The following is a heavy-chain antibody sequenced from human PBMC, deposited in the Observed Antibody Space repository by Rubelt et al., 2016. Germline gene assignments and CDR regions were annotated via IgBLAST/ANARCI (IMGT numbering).Heavy chain of an antibody. CDR3: ARVGYSSGWIRN. J-gene: IGHJ4*02. V-gene: IGHV3-30*14. Sequence: VQLLESGGGLVQPGGSLRLSCAASGFTFSSYAMHWVRQAPGKGLEWVALMSSDGNDKYYPDSVKGRFTISRDNSKNTVYLQLKSLRADDTAIYYCARVGYSSGWIRNWGQGTLVTVSS. D-gene: IGHD6-19*01. CDR2: MSSDGNDK. CDR1: GFTFSSYA.